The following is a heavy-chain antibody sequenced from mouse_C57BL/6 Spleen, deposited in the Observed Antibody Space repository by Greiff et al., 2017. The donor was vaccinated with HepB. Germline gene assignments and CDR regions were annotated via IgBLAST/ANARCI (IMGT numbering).Heavy chain of an antibody. J-gene: IGHJ4*01. CDR3: ARDNYGSSPMDY. Sequence: EVKLMESGGGLVKPGGSLKLSCAASGFTFSSYAMSWVRQTPEKRLEWVATISDGGSYTYYPDNVKGRFTISRDNAKNNLYLQMSHLKSEDAAMYYWARDNYGSSPMDYWGQGTSVTVSS. V-gene: IGHV5-4*01. CDR1: GFTFSSYA. CDR2: ISDGGSYT. D-gene: IGHD1-1*01.